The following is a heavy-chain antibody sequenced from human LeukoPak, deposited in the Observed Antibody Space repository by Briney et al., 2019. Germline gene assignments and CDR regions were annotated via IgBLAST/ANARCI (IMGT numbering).Heavy chain of an antibody. CDR1: GFTFSSYS. CDR3: ARDYYDSSGVFDY. V-gene: IGHV3-21*01. CDR2: ISSSSSYI. J-gene: IGHJ4*02. Sequence: GGSLRLSCAASGFTFSSYSMNWVRQAPGKGLELVSSISSSSSYIYYADSVKGRFTISRDNAKNSLYLQMNSLRAEDTAVYYCARDYYDSSGVFDYWGQGTLVTVSS. D-gene: IGHD3-22*01.